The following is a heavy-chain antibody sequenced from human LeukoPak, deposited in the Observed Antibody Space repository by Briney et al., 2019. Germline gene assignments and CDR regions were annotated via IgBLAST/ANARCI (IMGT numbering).Heavy chain of an antibody. CDR2: INPNSGGT. Sequence: ASVKVSCKASGYTFTGYYMHWVRQAPGQGLEWMGWINPNSGGTNYAQKFQGRVTMTRDTSISTAYMELCRLRSDDTAVYYCAREDLVVVPAAVDPWGQGTLVTVSS. D-gene: IGHD2-2*01. CDR1: GYTFTGYY. V-gene: IGHV1-2*02. J-gene: IGHJ5*02. CDR3: AREDLVVVPAAVDP.